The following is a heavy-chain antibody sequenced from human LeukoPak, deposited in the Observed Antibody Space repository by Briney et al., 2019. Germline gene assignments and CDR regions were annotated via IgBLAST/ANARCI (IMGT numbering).Heavy chain of an antibody. CDR2: INHSGST. V-gene: IGHV4-34*01. Sequence: SETLSLTCAVSGGSFSGYYWSWIRQPPGKGLEWIGEINHSGSTNYNPSLKSRVTISVDTSKNQFSLKLSSVTAADTAVYYCARVAKYSSRAALYGMDVWGQGTTVTVSS. CDR3: ARVAKYSSRAALYGMDV. CDR1: GGSFSGYY. J-gene: IGHJ6*02. D-gene: IGHD5-18*01.